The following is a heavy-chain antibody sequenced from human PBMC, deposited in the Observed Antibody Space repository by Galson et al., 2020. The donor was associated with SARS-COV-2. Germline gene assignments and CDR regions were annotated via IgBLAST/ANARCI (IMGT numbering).Heavy chain of an antibody. Sequence: GGSLRLSCEASGFTFSSFEMNWVRQAPGKGLEWISYISNSGDTRYYADSVEGRFTISRDNAKSSLYLQMNSLRAEDTAFYYCARDLAGNWNDRWGQGTLVTVSS. V-gene: IGHV3-48*03. CDR2: ISNSGDTR. D-gene: IGHD1-1*01. CDR1: GFTFSSFE. J-gene: IGHJ4*02. CDR3: ARDLAGNWNDR.